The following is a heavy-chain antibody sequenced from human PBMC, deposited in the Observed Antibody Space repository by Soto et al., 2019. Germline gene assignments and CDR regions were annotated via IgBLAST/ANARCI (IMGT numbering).Heavy chain of an antibody. Sequence: TSETLSLTCNVSGGSISNYYWTWVRQSPEKGLEWIGYMYYSGNINYNPSLKSRVTISIDTSKNQFSLTLKSVTAADTAVYYCASGGNWFDPWGQGVLVTVSS. CDR3: ASGGNWFDP. J-gene: IGHJ5*02. V-gene: IGHV4-59*01. D-gene: IGHD3-16*01. CDR1: GGSISNYY. CDR2: MYYSGNI.